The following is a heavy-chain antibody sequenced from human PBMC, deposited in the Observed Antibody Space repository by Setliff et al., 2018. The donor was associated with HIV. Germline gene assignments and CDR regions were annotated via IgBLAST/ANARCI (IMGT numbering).Heavy chain of an antibody. CDR2: IIPIFGTA. J-gene: IGHJ5*02. Sequence: GASVKVSCKASGGTFSSYAISWVRQAPGQGLEGMGGIIPIFGTANYAQKFQGRVTITTDESTSTAYMELSSLRSEDTAVYYCARGSWSSSWSSNWFDPWGQGTLVTVSS. CDR1: GGTFSSYA. V-gene: IGHV1-69*05. CDR3: ARGSWSSSWSSNWFDP. D-gene: IGHD6-13*01.